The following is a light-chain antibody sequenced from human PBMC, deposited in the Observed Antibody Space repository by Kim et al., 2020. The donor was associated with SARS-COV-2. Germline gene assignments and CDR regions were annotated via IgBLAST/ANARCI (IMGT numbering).Light chain of an antibody. J-gene: IGKJ2*01. CDR1: QSISSY. Sequence: DIQMTQSPSSLSASVGDRLTITCRASQSISSYLNWYQQKPGKAPKLLIYAASSLQSGVPSRFSGSGSGTDFTLTISSPQPEDFATYDCQQSYSTPYTFGQGTKLEI. CDR2: AAS. CDR3: QQSYSTPYT. V-gene: IGKV1-39*01.